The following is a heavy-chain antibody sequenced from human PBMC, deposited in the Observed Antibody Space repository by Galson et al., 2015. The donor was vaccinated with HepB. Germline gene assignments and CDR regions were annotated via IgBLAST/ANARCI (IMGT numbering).Heavy chain of an antibody. Sequence: SLRLSCAASGFTFSSYAMHWVRQAPGKGLEYVSAISSNGGSTYYADSVKGRFTISRDNSKNTLYLQMSSLRAEDTAVYYCVKEIAAAGTSYFYYGMDVWGQGTTVTVSS. CDR2: ISSNGGST. CDR1: GFTFSSYA. J-gene: IGHJ6*02. D-gene: IGHD6-13*01. V-gene: IGHV3-64D*06. CDR3: VKEIAAAGTSYFYYGMDV.